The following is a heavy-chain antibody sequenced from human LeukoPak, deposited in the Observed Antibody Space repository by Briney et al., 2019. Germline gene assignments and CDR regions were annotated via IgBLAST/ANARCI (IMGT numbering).Heavy chain of an antibody. V-gene: IGHV1-46*01. CDR2: INPSGGST. CDR3: ARATPNVDTAMVTFDY. CDR1: GYTFTSYY. D-gene: IGHD5-18*01. J-gene: IGHJ4*02. Sequence: GASVKLSCTASGYTFTSYYMHWVRQAPGQGLEWMGIINPSGGSTSYAQKFQGRVTMTRDTSTSTVYMELSSLRSEDTAVYYCARATPNVDTAMVTFDYWGQGTLVTVSS.